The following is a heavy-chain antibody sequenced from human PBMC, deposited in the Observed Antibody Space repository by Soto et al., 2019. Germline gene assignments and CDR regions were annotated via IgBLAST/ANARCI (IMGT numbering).Heavy chain of an antibody. CDR2: ISGSGGST. J-gene: IGHJ4*02. Sequence: EVQLLESGGGLVQPGGSLRLSCAASGFTFSSYAMSWVRQAPGKGLEWVSAISGSGGSTYYADSVKGRFTISRDNSKNTLSLQMNSLRAEDTAVYYCAKSSPRWSPAVCYFDYWGQGTLVTVSS. D-gene: IGHD6-13*01. CDR1: GFTFSSYA. V-gene: IGHV3-23*01. CDR3: AKSSPRWSPAVCYFDY.